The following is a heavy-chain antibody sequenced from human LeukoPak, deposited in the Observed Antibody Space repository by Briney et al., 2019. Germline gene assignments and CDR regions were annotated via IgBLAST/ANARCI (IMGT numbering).Heavy chain of an antibody. Sequence: GGSLRLSCAAPGFTFSIYAMSWVRQAPGKGLEWVSAGSTYYADSVKGRFTISRDNSKNTLYLQMNSLKAEDTAVYYCVGGKMWWNSYYYYGMDVWGQGTTVTVS. CDR3: VGGKMWWNSYYYYGMDV. J-gene: IGHJ6*02. CDR2: GST. V-gene: IGHV3-23*01. D-gene: IGHD2-21*01. CDR1: GFTFSIYA.